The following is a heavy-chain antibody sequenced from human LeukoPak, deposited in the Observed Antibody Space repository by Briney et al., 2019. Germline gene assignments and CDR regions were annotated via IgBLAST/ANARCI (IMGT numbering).Heavy chain of an antibody. CDR2: IYYSGST. D-gene: IGHD1-1*01. Sequence: SGTLSLPCPVSGGSISSSSYYWGWIRQPPGKGLERIGSIYYSGSTYYNPSLKSRVTISVDTSKNQFSLKLSSVTAADTAVYYCARLEAGDPYYFDYWGQGTLVAVSS. V-gene: IGHV4-39*01. CDR1: GGSISSSSYY. J-gene: IGHJ4*02. CDR3: ARLEAGDPYYFDY.